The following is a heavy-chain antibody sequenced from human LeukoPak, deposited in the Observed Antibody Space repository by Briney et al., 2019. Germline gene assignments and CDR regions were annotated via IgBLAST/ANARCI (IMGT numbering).Heavy chain of an antibody. CDR2: IKEDDSEI. D-gene: IGHD5-24*01. J-gene: IGHJ4*02. CDR1: GFTVSSNY. V-gene: IGHV3-7*01. Sequence: GGSLRLSCAASGFTVSSNYINWVRQAPGKGLEWVANIKEDDSEIYYVESVKGRFTISRDNAKNSLYLEMSSLRVEDTAVYFCARLRSLDKWGQGTLVTVS. CDR3: ARLRSLDK.